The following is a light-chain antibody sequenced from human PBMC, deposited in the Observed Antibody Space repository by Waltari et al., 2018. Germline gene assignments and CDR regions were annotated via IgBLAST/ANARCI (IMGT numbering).Light chain of an antibody. CDR2: ENF. CDR1: NSNFGNDY. J-gene: IGLJ3*02. CDR3: GTWDNSLSGGV. Sequence: QSVLTQPPSVSAAPGQKVTISCSGGNSNFGNDYVSWYQQLPGTAPKLPIYENFNRPAGIPDRFSGSKSGTSATLAITGLQSGDEANYYCGTWDNSLSGGVFGGGTWLTVL. V-gene: IGLV1-51*02.